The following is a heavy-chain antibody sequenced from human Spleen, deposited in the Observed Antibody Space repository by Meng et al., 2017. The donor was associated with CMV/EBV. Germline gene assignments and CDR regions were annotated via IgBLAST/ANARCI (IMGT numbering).Heavy chain of an antibody. J-gene: IGHJ4*02. D-gene: IGHD6-6*01. CDR3: ARTAARGGSDY. V-gene: IGHV4-34*01. Sequence: CAVYGGAFSGYYWSWRRQPQGKGLEWIGEINHSGSTNYSPSLKSRVTISVDTSKNQFSLKLSSVTAADTAVYYCARTAARGGSDYWGQGTLVTVSS. CDR1: GGAFSGYY. CDR2: INHSGST.